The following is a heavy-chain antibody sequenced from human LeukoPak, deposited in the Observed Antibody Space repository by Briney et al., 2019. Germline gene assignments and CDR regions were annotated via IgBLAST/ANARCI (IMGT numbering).Heavy chain of an antibody. CDR1: GYSISSGYY. CDR2: IYHSGTT. CDR3: ARGRARYGSGSGRPHPSFDY. Sequence: SETLSLNCTVSGYSISSGYYWGWIRQPPGKGLEWIGSIYHSGTTYYNPSLKSRVTISVDTSKNQFSLKLSSVTAADTAVYYCARGRARYGSGSGRPHPSFDYWGQGTLVTVSS. J-gene: IGHJ4*02. D-gene: IGHD3-10*01. V-gene: IGHV4-38-2*02.